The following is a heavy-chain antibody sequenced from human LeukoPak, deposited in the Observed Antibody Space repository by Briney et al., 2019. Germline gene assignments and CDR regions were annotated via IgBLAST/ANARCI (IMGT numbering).Heavy chain of an antibody. Sequence: GGSLRLSCAASGFNFDEYAMHWVRQAPGKGLEWVALINWDGGTIYYADSAKGRFTISRDNSKNSLYLQMNSLRAEDTALYYCAKGIRHSSSWYVYYYYYYMDVWGKGTTVTVSS. CDR1: GFNFDEYA. CDR3: AKGIRHSSSWYVYYYYYYMDV. D-gene: IGHD6-13*01. V-gene: IGHV3-43D*03. J-gene: IGHJ6*03. CDR2: INWDGGTI.